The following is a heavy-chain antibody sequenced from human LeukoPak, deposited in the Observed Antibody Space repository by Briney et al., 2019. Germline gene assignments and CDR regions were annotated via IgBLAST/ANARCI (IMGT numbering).Heavy chain of an antibody. J-gene: IGHJ4*02. CDR2: IYPGDSDT. CDR1: ANSLTKHW. CDR3: ARAGYYYDSSGYRPEFDY. V-gene: IGHV5-51*01. Sequence: GESLKISCKASANSLTKHWIAWVRQMPGKGLELMGYIYPGDSDTRYSPSFQGQVTISADKSISTAYLQWSSLKASDTAMYYCARAGYYYDSSGYRPEFDYWGQGTLVTVSS. D-gene: IGHD3-22*01.